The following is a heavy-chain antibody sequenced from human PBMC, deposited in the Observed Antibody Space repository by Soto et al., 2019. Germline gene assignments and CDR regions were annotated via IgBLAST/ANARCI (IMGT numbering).Heavy chain of an antibody. CDR1: GFTLSHNP. CDR2: ISAGGDRT. CDR3: ARRV. Sequence: EVQVSESGGGLVQPGGPLRLPCPTSGFTLSHNPMNWVRQAPGKGLEWVSGISAGGDRTYYADSVKGRFTIFRDNSKNSVSLQMNSLRVEDTAVYYCARRVWGQGTLVTVSS. J-gene: IGHJ4*02. V-gene: IGHV3-23*01.